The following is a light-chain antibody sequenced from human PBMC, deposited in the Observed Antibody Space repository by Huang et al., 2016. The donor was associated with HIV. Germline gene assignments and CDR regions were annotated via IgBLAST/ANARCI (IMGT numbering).Light chain of an antibody. CDR2: SAS. Sequence: DLQMTQSPSSLSASVGDRVTITCRASQSLNNYLNCDQQKPGKAPNLLIYSASTLQSGVPPRFSGGVSGTVFTLTISNLQPEDYATYYCQQTFSVPLTFGGGTKVEIK. V-gene: IGKV1-39*01. CDR1: QSLNNY. CDR3: QQTFSVPLT. J-gene: IGKJ4*01.